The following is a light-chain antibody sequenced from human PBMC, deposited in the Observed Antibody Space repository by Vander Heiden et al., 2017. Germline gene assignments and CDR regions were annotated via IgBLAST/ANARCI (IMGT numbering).Light chain of an antibody. CDR1: QTILYSSNNKNY. J-gene: IGKJ4*01. V-gene: IGKV4-1*01. CDR2: WAS. Sequence: DIVMTQSPDSVAVSLGERATINCKSSQTILYSSNNKNYLAWYQQKQGQPPKLLIYWASTRDSGVPDRFSGSGSGTDFTLTISSLQAEDVAVYYCQQYYSTPLTFGGGTKVEIK. CDR3: QQYYSTPLT.